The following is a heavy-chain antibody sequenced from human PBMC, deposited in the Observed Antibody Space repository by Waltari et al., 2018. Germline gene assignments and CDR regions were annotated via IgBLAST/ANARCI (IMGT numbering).Heavy chain of an antibody. CDR2: IYTTGTT. J-gene: IGHJ2*01. Sequence: QVQLQESGPGLVKPSQTLSPICTVSGGSITSGNYYWTWIRPPAGKGLEWIGRIYTTGTTTYNPSLRSRVTILVDTSNNHFSLRLSSVTAADTAVYYCAREPSVAARSYWYFDLWGRGTLVTVSS. D-gene: IGHD6-6*01. CDR1: GGSITSGNYY. V-gene: IGHV4-61*02. CDR3: AREPSVAARSYWYFDL.